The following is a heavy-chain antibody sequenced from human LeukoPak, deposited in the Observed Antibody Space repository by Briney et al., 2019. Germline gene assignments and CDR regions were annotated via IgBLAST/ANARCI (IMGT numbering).Heavy chain of an antibody. D-gene: IGHD6-19*01. CDR1: GYTFTDSY. J-gene: IGHJ4*02. V-gene: IGHV1-2*02. Sequence: ASVKVSCKASGYTFTDSYMHWVRQAPGQGLEWMGWINPNSGGTKNAQKFQGRVTMTRDTSISTAYMELSSLRSDDTAVYYCVREGKYGSGCYEPLDYWGQGTLVTVSS. CDR3: VREGKYGSGCYEPLDY. CDR2: INPNSGGT.